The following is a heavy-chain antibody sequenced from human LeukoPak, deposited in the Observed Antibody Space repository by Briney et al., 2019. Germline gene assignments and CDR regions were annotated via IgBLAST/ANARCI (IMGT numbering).Heavy chain of an antibody. CDR1: GGSISSSSYY. CDR2: MYYIGNT. Sequence: SGTLSLTCTVSGGSISSSSYYWVWIRQPPGKGLEWIGSMYYIGNTHYNPSLKSRVTISADASKNQFSLNLSSVTAADTAVYYCARRGYSRYYFDSWGQGTLVTVSS. CDR3: ARRGYSRYYFDS. V-gene: IGHV4-39*01. D-gene: IGHD2-15*01. J-gene: IGHJ4*02.